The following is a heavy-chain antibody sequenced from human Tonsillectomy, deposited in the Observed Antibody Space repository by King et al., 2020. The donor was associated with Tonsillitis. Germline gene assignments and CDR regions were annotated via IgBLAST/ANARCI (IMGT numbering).Heavy chain of an antibody. J-gene: IGHJ6*03. CDR3: ARDKGVMITFGGGEPPRYYMDV. D-gene: IGHD3-16*01. CDR2: INPNSGGT. CDR1: GYTFSGYY. Sequence: VQLVQSGAEVKKPGASVKVSCKASGYTFSGYYMHWVRQAPGQGLEWMGWINPNSGGTNFAQKFQGRVTMTRDTSISTAYMELSRLRSDDTAVYYCARDKGVMITFGGGEPPRYYMDVWGKGTTVTVSS. V-gene: IGHV1-2*02.